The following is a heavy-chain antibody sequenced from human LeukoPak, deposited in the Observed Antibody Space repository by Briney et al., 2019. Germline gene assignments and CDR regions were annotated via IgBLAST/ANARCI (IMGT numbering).Heavy chain of an antibody. CDR3: ARDDCSSARAFDI. J-gene: IGHJ3*02. CDR2: IIPMFVTA. Sequence: GSSVKVSCKASGGTFNKYSISWVRQAPGQGPEWMGGIIPMFVTANYAQKFQGRLTITADKSTSTAYMELSSLRSEDTAVYYCARDDCSSARAFDIWGQGTMVTVSS. V-gene: IGHV1-69*06. CDR1: GGTFNKYS. D-gene: IGHD6-13*01.